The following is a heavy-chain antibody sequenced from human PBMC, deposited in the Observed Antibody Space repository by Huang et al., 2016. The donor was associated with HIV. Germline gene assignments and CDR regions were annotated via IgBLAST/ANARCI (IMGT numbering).Heavy chain of an antibody. V-gene: IGHV3-9*01. CDR2: ISWNSGSI. J-gene: IGHJ3*02. CDR1: GFTFAHYG. Sequence: EVQLVESGGGLVQPGRSLRLSCAASGFTFAHYGMHWVRQAAGKGREWVSGISWNSGSIGYADSVKGRFTISRDNAKNSLYLQMNSLRAEDTALYYCAFDIWGQGTMVTVSS. CDR3: AFDI.